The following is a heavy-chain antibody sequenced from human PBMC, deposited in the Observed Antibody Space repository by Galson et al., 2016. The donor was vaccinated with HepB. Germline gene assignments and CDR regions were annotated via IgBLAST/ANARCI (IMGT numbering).Heavy chain of an antibody. CDR2: ISYDGSNK. CDR1: GFTFSIYA. V-gene: IGHV3-30-3*01. Sequence: SLRLSCAASGFTFSIYAMHWVRQAPGKGLEWVAVISYDGSNKYYADSVKGRFTISRDNSKNTLYLQMNSLRAEDTAVYYCASIAAGYYYGMDVWGQGTTVTVSS. J-gene: IGHJ6*02. D-gene: IGHD6-13*01. CDR3: ASIAAGYYYGMDV.